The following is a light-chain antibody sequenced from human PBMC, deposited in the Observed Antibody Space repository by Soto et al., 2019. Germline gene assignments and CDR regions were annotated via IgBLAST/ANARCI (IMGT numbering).Light chain of an antibody. V-gene: IGKV3-20*01. J-gene: IGKJ2*01. CDR2: GAS. CDR3: QQYGSSMYT. Sequence: EIVLTQSPGTLSLSPGERATLSCRASQSVSSSYLAWYQQKPGQAPRLLIYGASSRATGISDRFSGSGSGTDFTLTISRLEPEEFAVYYCQQYGSSMYTFGQGTKLELK. CDR1: QSVSSSY.